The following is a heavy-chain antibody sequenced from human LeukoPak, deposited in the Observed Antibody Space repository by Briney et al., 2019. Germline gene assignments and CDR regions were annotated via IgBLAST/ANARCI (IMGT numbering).Heavy chain of an antibody. CDR2: ISPDATNS. V-gene: IGHV3-74*03. Sequence: PGGSLRLSRAASGFTFSVYYMFWVRQAPGKGLVWVSNISPDATNSKYADFVEGRFTISRDNAKNTLYLQLNSLRVEDAAVYYCATGYRSAYSWDSWGQGTLVTVSS. CDR3: ATGYRSAYSWDS. J-gene: IGHJ4*02. CDR1: GFTFSVYY. D-gene: IGHD5-12*01.